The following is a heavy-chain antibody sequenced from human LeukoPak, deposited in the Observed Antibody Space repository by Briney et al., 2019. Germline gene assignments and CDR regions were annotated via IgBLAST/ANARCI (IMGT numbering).Heavy chain of an antibody. V-gene: IGHV1-46*01. CDR3: ARGGGFSYYYDSSGSAAFGY. Sequence: ASVKVSCTASGYTFTSYYMHWVRQAPGQGLEWMGIINPSGGSASYAQKFQGRVTMTRDTSTSTVYMELSSLRSEDTAVYYCARGGGFSYYYDSSGSAAFGYWGQGTLVTVSS. J-gene: IGHJ4*02. D-gene: IGHD3-22*01. CDR1: GYTFTSYY. CDR2: INPSGGSA.